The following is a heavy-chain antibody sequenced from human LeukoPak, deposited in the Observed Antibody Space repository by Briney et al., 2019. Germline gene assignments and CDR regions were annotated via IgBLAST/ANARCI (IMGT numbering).Heavy chain of an antibody. CDR3: ARTSTEATISPYGMDV. CDR2: INHSGST. CDR1: GGSFSGYY. D-gene: IGHD5-12*01. Sequence: SETLSLTCAVYGGSFSGYYWSWIRQPPGKGLEWTGEINHSGSTNYNPSLKSRVTISEDTSKNQFSLKLSSVTAADTAVYYCARTSTEATISPYGMDVWGQGTTVTVSS. J-gene: IGHJ6*02. V-gene: IGHV4-34*01.